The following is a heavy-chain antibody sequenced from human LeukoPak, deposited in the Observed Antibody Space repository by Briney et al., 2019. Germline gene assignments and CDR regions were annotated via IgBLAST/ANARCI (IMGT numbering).Heavy chain of an antibody. V-gene: IGHV3-48*04. Sequence: GGSLRLSCAASGFTFSSYSMNWVRQAPGKGLEWVSYISSSSSTIYYADSVKGRFTISRDNAKNTLYLQMNSLRAEDTAVYYCARDPTYYYGPGDAFDIWGQGTMVTVSS. CDR1: GFTFSSYS. CDR3: ARDPTYYYGPGDAFDI. D-gene: IGHD3-10*01. J-gene: IGHJ3*02. CDR2: ISSSSSTI.